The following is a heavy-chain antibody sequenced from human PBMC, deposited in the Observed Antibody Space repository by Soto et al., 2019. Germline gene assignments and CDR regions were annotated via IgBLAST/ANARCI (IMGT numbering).Heavy chain of an antibody. CDR2: IKDGGYT. Sequence: QVQLQQWGAGLLKPSETLSLNCAVNGGSLSGYYWSWIRQPPGKGLEWIGEIKDGGYTNYSPSLKGRTHITTGTANNQFSLRLNSVTAADTGVYYCARGQEGVVATHWDQGALVTVSS. V-gene: IGHV4-34*01. CDR3: ARGQEGVVATH. D-gene: IGHD5-12*01. J-gene: IGHJ4*02. CDR1: GGSLSGYY.